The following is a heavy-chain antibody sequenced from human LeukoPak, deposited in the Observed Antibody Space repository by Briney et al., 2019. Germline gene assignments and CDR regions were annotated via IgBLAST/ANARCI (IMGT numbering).Heavy chain of an antibody. CDR2: ISGSGGST. CDR1: GFTFNSYA. D-gene: IGHD2-2*01. CDR3: AKDRRGSSTSCYDY. Sequence: GGSLRLSCAAPGFTFNSYAMSWVRQAPGKGLEWVSAISGSGGSTYYADSVKGRFTISRDNSKSTLYLQMNSLRAEDTAVYYCAKDRRGSSTSCYDYWGQGTLVTVSS. J-gene: IGHJ4*02. V-gene: IGHV3-23*01.